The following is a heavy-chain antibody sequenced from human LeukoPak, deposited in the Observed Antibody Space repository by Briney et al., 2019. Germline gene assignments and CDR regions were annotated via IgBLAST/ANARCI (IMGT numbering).Heavy chain of an antibody. J-gene: IGHJ3*02. V-gene: IGHV4-59*01. Sequence: SETLSLTCIVYGGSISSYYWSWIRQPPGKGLEWIAYIHYSGSTNYNPSLKSRVTISIDTSKNQFSLKLSSVTAAATAVYYCARDQTSKGDAFDIWGQGTMVTVSS. CDR3: ARDQTSKGDAFDI. CDR1: GGSISSYY. CDR2: IHYSGST.